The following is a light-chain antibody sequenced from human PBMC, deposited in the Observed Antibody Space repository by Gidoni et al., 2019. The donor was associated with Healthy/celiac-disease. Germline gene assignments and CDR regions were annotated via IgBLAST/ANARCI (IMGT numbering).Light chain of an antibody. CDR3: QQYGSSPRT. CDR1: QSVSSSY. V-gene: IGKV3-20*01. CDR2: GAS. Sequence: EIVLTQSPGTLSLSPGERATLSCRASQSVSSSYLAWYQQKPGQAPRLLIYGASSRATGIPDRFSGSGSGTDFTLTIRRLEPEDFAVYYCQQYGSSPRTCGGGTKVEIK. J-gene: IGKJ4*01.